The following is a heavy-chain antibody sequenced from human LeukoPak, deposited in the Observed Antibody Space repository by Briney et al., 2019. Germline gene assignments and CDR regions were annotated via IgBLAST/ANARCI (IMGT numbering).Heavy chain of an antibody. V-gene: IGHV4-30-2*01. CDR3: ARVNYYDSSGIDY. CDR1: GGSISSGGYY. D-gene: IGHD3-22*01. J-gene: IGHJ4*02. Sequence: PSETLSLTCTVSGGSISSGGYYWSWIRQPPGTGLEWIGYIYHSGSTCYNPSLKSRVTISVDRSKNQFSLKLSSVTAADTAVYYCARVNYYDSSGIDYWDQGTLVTVSS. CDR2: IYHSGST.